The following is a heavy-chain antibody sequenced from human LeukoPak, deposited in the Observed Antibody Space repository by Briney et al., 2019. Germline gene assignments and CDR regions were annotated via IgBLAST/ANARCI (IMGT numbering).Heavy chain of an antibody. Sequence: ASVKVSCKVSGYTLTELSMHWVRQAPGKGLEWMGGFDPEDGETIYAQKFQGRVTMTEDTSTDTAYMELSSLRSEDTAVYYCARGQQWLAPFDYWGQGTLVTVSS. CDR2: FDPEDGET. CDR3: ARGQQWLAPFDY. CDR1: GYTLTELS. J-gene: IGHJ4*02. D-gene: IGHD6-19*01. V-gene: IGHV1-24*01.